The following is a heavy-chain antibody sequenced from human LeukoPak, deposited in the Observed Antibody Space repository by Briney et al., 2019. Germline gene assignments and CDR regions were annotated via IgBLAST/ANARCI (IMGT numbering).Heavy chain of an antibody. CDR1: GGSISSYY. V-gene: IGHV4-59*01. J-gene: IGHJ4*02. CDR2: IYYSGST. Sequence: SETLSLTCTVSGGSISSYYWSWIRQPPGKGLEWIGYIYYSGSTNYNPSLKSRVTISVDTSKNQFSLKLSSVTAADTAVYYCAGGGDSGGYYYPMFDYWGQGTLVTVSS. CDR3: AGGGDSGGYYYPMFDY. D-gene: IGHD3-22*01.